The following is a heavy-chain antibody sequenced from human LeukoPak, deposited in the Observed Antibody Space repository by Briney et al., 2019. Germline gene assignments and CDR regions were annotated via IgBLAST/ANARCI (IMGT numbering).Heavy chain of an antibody. D-gene: IGHD3-10*01. CDR3: TRSDGYGLVGI. CDR2: VYHVGTT. J-gene: IGHJ3*01. CDR1: GYSISSGYF. Sequence: SETLSLTCTVSGYSISSGYFWGWIRQPPGKGLEWIGVYHVGTTDNNSSLKSRVIILIDTSKNHFSLTLSSVTAADTAVYYCTRSDGYGLVGIWGQGTMVTVSS. V-gene: IGHV4-38-2*02.